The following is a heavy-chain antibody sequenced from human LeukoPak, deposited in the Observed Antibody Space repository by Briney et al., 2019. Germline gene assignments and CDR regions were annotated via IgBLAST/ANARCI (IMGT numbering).Heavy chain of an antibody. Sequence: ASVKVSCKASGYTFTSYAMHWVRQAPGQRLEWMGWINAGNGNTKYSQKFQGRVTITRDTSASTAYMELSSLRSEDTAVYYCARVRAGAYGDYGTANWFDPWGQGTLVTVSS. CDR3: ARVRAGAYGDYGTANWFDP. D-gene: IGHD4-17*01. V-gene: IGHV1-3*01. CDR1: GYTFTSYA. J-gene: IGHJ5*02. CDR2: INAGNGNT.